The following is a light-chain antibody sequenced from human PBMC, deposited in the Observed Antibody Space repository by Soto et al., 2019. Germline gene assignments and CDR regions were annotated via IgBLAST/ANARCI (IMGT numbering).Light chain of an antibody. J-gene: IGLJ1*01. Sequence: QSVLTQPPSVSGAPGQRVTISCTGSSSNIGAGYDVHWYQQLPGTAPKLLIYGNSNRPSGVPDRFSGSKSGTSASLAITGLQAHDEADYYCQSYDSSLSANYVFGTGTKLTVL. CDR1: SSNIGAGYD. CDR3: QSYDSSLSANYV. CDR2: GNS. V-gene: IGLV1-40*01.